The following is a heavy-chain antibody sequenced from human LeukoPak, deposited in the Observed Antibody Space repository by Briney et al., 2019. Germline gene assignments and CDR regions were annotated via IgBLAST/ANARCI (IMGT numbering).Heavy chain of an antibody. V-gene: IGHV1-69*04. CDR1: GGTFSSYA. D-gene: IGHD3-9*01. CDR3: ARGGYDILTGYYYFDY. Sequence: SVKVSFKASGGTFSSYAISWVRQAPGQGLEWMGRIIPILGIANYAQKFQGRVTITADKSTSTAYMELSSLRSEDTAVYYCARGGYDILTGYYYFDYWGQGTLVTVSS. J-gene: IGHJ4*02. CDR2: IIPILGIA.